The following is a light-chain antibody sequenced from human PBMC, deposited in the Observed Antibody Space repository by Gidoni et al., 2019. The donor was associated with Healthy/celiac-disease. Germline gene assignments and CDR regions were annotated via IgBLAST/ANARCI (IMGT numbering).Light chain of an antibody. Sequence: DIQMTQSPSSLSASVGDRVTITGQASQDISNYLNWYQQKPGKAPKLLIYDASNLETGVPSRFSGSGSGTDFTFTISSLQPEDIATYYCQQYDNLFTFXPXTKVDIK. V-gene: IGKV1-33*01. CDR1: QDISNY. CDR3: QQYDNLFT. J-gene: IGKJ3*01. CDR2: DAS.